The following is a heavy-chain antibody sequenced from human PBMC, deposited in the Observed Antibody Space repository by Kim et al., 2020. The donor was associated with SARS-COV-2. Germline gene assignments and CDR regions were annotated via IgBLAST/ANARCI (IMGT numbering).Heavy chain of an antibody. V-gene: IGHV3-11*05. Sequence: GGSLRLSCAASGFTFSDYYMSWIRQAPGKGLEWLSYISSSTSYTNYADSVKGRFTISRDNAKNSLYLQMTSLRAEDTAVYYCARVALGSSSWYWFDPWGQGTLVTVSS. CDR2: ISSSTSYT. CDR3: ARVALGSSSWYWFDP. J-gene: IGHJ5*02. D-gene: IGHD6-13*01. CDR1: GFTFSDYY.